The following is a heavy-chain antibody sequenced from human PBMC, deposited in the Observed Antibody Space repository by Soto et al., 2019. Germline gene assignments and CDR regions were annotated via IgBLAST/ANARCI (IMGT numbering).Heavy chain of an antibody. Sequence: EEQLVESGGGLIQPGGSLTLSCAASGFTVSNNYMSWVRQAPGKGLEWVSVIYAAGNTYFADSVQGRFTVSRDNSKNIVHLQMNSLRTEDTAVYYCARKAGIIDFYYDSWGQGTLVTVSS. J-gene: IGHJ4*02. CDR3: ARKAGIIDFYYDS. CDR1: GFTVSNNY. D-gene: IGHD3-10*01. CDR2: IYAAGNT. V-gene: IGHV3-53*01.